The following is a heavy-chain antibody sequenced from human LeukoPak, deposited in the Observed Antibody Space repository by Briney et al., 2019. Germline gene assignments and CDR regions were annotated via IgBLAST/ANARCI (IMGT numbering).Heavy chain of an antibody. V-gene: IGHV3-15*01. CDR1: GFTVNNAW. CDR2: IKSKTDGGTT. Sequence: KPGGSLRLSCAASGFTVNNAWMTWVRQAPGKGLEWVGHIKSKTDGGTTDYAAPVKGRFTISRDDSKNTLYLQMNSLKTEDTAVYYCTPMGDSSGYPPLYYFDYWGQGTLVTVSS. CDR3: TPMGDSSGYPPLYYFDY. D-gene: IGHD3-22*01. J-gene: IGHJ4*02.